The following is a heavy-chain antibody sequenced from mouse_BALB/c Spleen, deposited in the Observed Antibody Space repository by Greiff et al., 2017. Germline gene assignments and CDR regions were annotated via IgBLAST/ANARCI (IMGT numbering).Heavy chain of an antibody. Sequence: QVQLKESGPGLVAPSQSLSITCTVSGFSLTSYDISWIRQPPGKGLEWLGVIWTGGGTNYNSAFMSRLSISKDNSKSQVFLKMNSLQTDDTAIYYCVRDRYGNYEGYAMDYWGQGTSVTVSS. CDR3: VRDRYGNYEGYAMDY. CDR1: GFSLTSYD. D-gene: IGHD2-1*01. J-gene: IGHJ4*01. CDR2: IWTGGGT. V-gene: IGHV2-9-2*01.